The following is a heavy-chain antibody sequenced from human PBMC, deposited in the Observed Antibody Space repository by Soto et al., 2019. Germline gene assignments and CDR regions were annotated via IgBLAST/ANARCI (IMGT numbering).Heavy chain of an antibody. CDR3: AREYYFFWSGYYRYYGMDV. CDR2: IYYSGST. V-gene: IGHV4-59*01. J-gene: IGHJ6*02. CDR1: GGSISSYY. D-gene: IGHD3-3*01. Sequence: PSETLSLTCTVSGGSISSYYWSWIRQPPGKGLEWIGYIYYSGSTNYNPSLKSRVTISVDTSKNQFSLKLSSVTAADTAVYYCAREYYFFWSGYYRYYGMDVRAQRTTVTGSS.